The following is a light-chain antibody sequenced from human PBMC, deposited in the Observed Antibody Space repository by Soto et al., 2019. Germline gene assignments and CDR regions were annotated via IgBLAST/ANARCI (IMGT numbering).Light chain of an antibody. CDR3: VAWDDSLSGLV. CDR2: SNN. CDR1: SANIGNNF. V-gene: IGLV1-47*02. Sequence: QSVLTQPPSASGTPGQRVTISCSGRSANIGNNFVCWYQQLPGTAPKPLIYSNNQRPSGVPDRFSGSKSGTPASLAISGLRSEDEADYYCVAWDDSLSGLVFGTGTKVTVL. J-gene: IGLJ1*01.